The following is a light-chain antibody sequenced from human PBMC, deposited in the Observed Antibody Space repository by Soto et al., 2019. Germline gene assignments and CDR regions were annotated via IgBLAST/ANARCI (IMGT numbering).Light chain of an antibody. CDR2: GAS. J-gene: IGKJ4*02. V-gene: IGKV3-20*01. Sequence: ELLMTQSPATLSVSTVERATLSCRASQSVTSKYLAWYQQKPGQAPRLLIHGASNRATGIPDRFSGSGSGTDFTLTISRLEPEDFALYYCQQYGSSVQFGGGTKV. CDR3: QQYGSSVQ. CDR1: QSVTSKY.